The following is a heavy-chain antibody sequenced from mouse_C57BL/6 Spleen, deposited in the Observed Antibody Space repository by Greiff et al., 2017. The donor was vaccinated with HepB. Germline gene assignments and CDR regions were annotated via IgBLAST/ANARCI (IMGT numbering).Heavy chain of an antibody. CDR2: IYPGDGDT. V-gene: IGHV1-82*01. J-gene: IGHJ3*01. D-gene: IGHD1-1*01. CDR1: GYAFSSSW. CDR3: ANYYGSSYPFAY. Sequence: VQLQQSGPELVKPGASVKISCKASGYAFSSSWMNWVKQRPGKGLEWIGRIYPGDGDTNYNGKFKGKATLTADKSSSTAYMQLSSLTSEDSAVYVCANYYGSSYPFAYWGQGTLVTVSA.